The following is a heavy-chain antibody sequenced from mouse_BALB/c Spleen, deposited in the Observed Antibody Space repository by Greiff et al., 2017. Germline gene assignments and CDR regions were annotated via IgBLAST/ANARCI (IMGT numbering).Heavy chain of an antibody. D-gene: IGHD2-4*01. CDR3: ARSTMITTNYAMDD. CDR2: ISDGGSYT. J-gene: IGHJ4*01. CDR1: GFTFSDYY. Sequence: EVLLVESGGGLVKPGGSLKLSCAASGFTFSDYYMYWVRQTPEKRLEWVATISDGGSYTYYPDSVKGRFTISRDNAKNNLYLQMSRLKSEDTAMYYCARSTMITTNYAMDDWGRGTSVTVSS. V-gene: IGHV5-4*02.